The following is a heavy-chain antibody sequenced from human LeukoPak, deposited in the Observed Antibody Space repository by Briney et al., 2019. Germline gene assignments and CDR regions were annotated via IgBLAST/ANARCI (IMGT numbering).Heavy chain of an antibody. CDR2: ITSGSRYI. Sequence: PGGSLRLSCAASGFTFSNYSMNWVRQAPGKGLEWVSSITSGSRYIYYADSVKGRFTISRDNAKNSLYLQMNSLRAEDTAVYYCAKGVVVAPDVTPFDYWGQGTLVTVSS. CDR3: AKGVVVAPDVTPFDY. J-gene: IGHJ4*02. D-gene: IGHD2-2*01. CDR1: GFTFSNYS. V-gene: IGHV3-21*04.